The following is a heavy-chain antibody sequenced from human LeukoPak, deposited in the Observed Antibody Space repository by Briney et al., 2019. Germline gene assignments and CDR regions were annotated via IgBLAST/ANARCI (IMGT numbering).Heavy chain of an antibody. CDR1: GDSVSSNSAA. CDR3: ASGWAFDY. CDR2: TYYRSKWYS. Sequence: SQTLSLTCAISGDSVSSNSAAWNWIRQSPSRGLEWLGRTYYRSKWYSDYAVSVKSRISINADSSKNQFSLQVDSVTPEDTAVYYCASGWAFDYWGQGTSVTASS. D-gene: IGHD3-9*01. J-gene: IGHJ4*02. V-gene: IGHV6-1*01.